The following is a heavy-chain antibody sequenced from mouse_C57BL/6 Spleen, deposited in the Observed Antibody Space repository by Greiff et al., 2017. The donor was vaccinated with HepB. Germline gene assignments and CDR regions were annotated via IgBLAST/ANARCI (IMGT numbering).Heavy chain of an antibody. Sequence: EVKVVESGGGLVKPGGSLKLSCAASGFTFSDYGMHWVRQAPEKGLEWVAYISSGSSTIYYADTLKGRFTISRDNAKNTLFLQMTSLRSEDTAMYYCARTELPNYFDYWGQGTTLTVSS. V-gene: IGHV5-17*01. CDR2: ISSGSSTI. CDR1: GFTFSDYG. J-gene: IGHJ2*01. CDR3: ARTELPNYFDY.